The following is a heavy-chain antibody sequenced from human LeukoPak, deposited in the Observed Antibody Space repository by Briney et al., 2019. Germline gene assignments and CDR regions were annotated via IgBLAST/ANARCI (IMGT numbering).Heavy chain of an antibody. V-gene: IGHV3-23*01. CDR1: GFTFSSYA. CDR2: TSGNGEKT. J-gene: IGHJ4*02. Sequence: GGSLRLSCAASGFTFSSYAMGWVRQAPGKGLEWVSSTSGNGEKTFYADSVKGRFTISRDNSKYTLDLQMNSLRVEDTAVYYCGRDRRYSFDSWGQGTLVTVSS. D-gene: IGHD1-14*01. CDR3: GRDRRYSFDS.